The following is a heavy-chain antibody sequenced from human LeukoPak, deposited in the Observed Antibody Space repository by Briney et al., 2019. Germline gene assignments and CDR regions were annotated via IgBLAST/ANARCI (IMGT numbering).Heavy chain of an antibody. J-gene: IGHJ4*02. V-gene: IGHV1-2*02. CDR2: INPNSGGT. CDR1: GYTFTGYY. Sequence: ASVKVSCKASGYTFTGYYMRWVRQAPGQGLEWMGWINPNSGGTNYAQKFQGRVTMTRDTSISTAYMELSRLRSDDTAVYYCARDTHYDFWSGYSLFEYWGQGTLVTVSS. CDR3: ARDTHYDFWSGYSLFEY. D-gene: IGHD3-3*01.